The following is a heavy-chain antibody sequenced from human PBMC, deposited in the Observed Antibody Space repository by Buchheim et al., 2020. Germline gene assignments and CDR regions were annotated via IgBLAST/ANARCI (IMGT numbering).Heavy chain of an antibody. CDR3: AKEYYYDSSGYYYAPGPYYYYGMDV. V-gene: IGHV3-30*18. CDR2: ISYDGSNK. D-gene: IGHD3-22*01. J-gene: IGHJ6*02. CDR1: GFTFSSYG. Sequence: QVQLVESGGGVVQPGRSLRLSCAASGFTFSSYGMHWVRQAPGKGLEWVAVISYDGSNKYYADSVKGRFTISRDNSKTTLYLQMNSLRAEDTAVYYCAKEYYYDSSGYYYAPGPYYYYGMDVWGQGTT.